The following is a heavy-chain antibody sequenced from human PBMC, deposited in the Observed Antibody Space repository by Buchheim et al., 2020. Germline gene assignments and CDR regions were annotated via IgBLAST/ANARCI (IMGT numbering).Heavy chain of an antibody. J-gene: IGHJ6*03. CDR2: ISGSGGST. CDR1: GFTFSSYA. Sequence: EVQLLESGGGLVQPGGSLRLSCAASGFTFSSYAMSWVRQAPGKGLEWVSAISGSGGSTYYADSVKGGFTIPRDNSKNTLCPQMNSLRAEDTAVYYCARGSDDFWSGYGIYYYMDVWGKGTT. D-gene: IGHD3-3*01. V-gene: IGHV3-23*01. CDR3: ARGSDDFWSGYGIYYYMDV.